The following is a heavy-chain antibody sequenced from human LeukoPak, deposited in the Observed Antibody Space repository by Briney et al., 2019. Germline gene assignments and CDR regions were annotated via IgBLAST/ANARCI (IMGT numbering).Heavy chain of an antibody. Sequence: RSETLSLTCIVSGGSMRTSNYYWGWIRQPPGKGLEWIGSIYYSGSTYYNPSLKSRVTISVDTSKNQFSLKLSSVTAADTAVYYCARDRPAHYYGSGSYNPWGQGTLVTVSS. CDR1: GGSMRTSNYY. CDR2: IYYSGST. CDR3: ARDRPAHYYGSGSYNP. V-gene: IGHV4-39*07. D-gene: IGHD3-10*01. J-gene: IGHJ5*02.